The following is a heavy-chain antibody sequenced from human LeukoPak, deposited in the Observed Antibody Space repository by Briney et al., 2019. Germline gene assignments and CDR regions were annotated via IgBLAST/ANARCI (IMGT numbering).Heavy chain of an antibody. CDR2: ISWNGGSI. V-gene: IGHV3-9*01. CDR3: AKDLWSGSYSRLYDY. CDR1: GFTFDDYA. Sequence: GGSLRLSCAASGFTFDDYAMYWVRQAPGKGLEWVSGISWNGGSIDYADSVKGRFTISRDNAKSSLYLQMNSLRAEDTALYYCAKDLWSGSYSRLYDYWGQGTLVTVSS. D-gene: IGHD1-26*01. J-gene: IGHJ4*02.